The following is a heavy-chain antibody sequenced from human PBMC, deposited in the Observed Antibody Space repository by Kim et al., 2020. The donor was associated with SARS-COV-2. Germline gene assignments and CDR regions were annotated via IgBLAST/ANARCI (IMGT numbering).Heavy chain of an antibody. CDR3: ARGGPRRPPYYDYVWGSYRYPDY. CDR1: GYTFTSYD. CDR2: MNPNSGNT. Sequence: ASVKVSCKASGYTFTSYDINWVRQATGQGLEWMGWMNPNSGNTGYAQKFQGRVTMTRNTSISTAYMELSSLRSEDTAVYYCARGGPRRPPYYDYVWGSYRYPDYWGQGTLVTVSS. J-gene: IGHJ4*02. V-gene: IGHV1-8*01. D-gene: IGHD3-16*02.